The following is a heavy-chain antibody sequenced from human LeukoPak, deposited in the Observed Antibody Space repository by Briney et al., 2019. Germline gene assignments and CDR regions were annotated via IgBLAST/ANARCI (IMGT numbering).Heavy chain of an antibody. CDR2: INPNSGGT. J-gene: IGHJ3*02. CDR1: GYTFTSYD. Sequence: ASVKVSCKASGYTFTSYDINWVRQATGQGLEWMGWINPNSGGTNYAQKFQGRVTMTRDTSISTAYMELSRLRSDDTAVYYCAFLDIVATIEAFDIWGQGTMVTVSS. D-gene: IGHD5-12*01. V-gene: IGHV1-2*02. CDR3: AFLDIVATIEAFDI.